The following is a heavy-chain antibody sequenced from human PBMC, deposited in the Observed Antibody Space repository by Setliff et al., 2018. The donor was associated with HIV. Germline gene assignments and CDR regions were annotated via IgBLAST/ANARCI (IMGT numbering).Heavy chain of an antibody. J-gene: IGHJ4*02. Sequence: ASVKVSCKASGYTLTGYYMHWVRQAPGQGLEWMGWISAYNGNTNYAQMLQGRVTMTTDTSTSTAYMELSSLTSEDTAVYYCARGMGFEVADKPRYYFDYWGQGSQVT. CDR2: ISAYNGNT. V-gene: IGHV1-18*04. CDR3: ARGMGFEVADKPRYYFDY. CDR1: GYTLTGYY. D-gene: IGHD6-19*01.